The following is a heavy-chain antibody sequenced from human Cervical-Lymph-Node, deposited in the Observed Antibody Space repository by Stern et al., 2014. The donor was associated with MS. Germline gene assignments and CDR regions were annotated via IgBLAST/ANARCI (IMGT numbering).Heavy chain of an antibody. J-gene: IGHJ4*02. CDR2: IYPGDSDI. D-gene: IGHD3-3*01. V-gene: IGHV5-51*01. Sequence: EVQLVESGAEVRKPGESLTISCLASGYSFYSYWIGWVRQMPGKGLEWMGIIYPGDSDIRYSPSFQGQVTISADKSINTAYLQWSSLKASDTAMYYCARRGVTNRFDYWGQGTLVTVSS. CDR3: ARRGVTNRFDY. CDR1: GYSFYSYW.